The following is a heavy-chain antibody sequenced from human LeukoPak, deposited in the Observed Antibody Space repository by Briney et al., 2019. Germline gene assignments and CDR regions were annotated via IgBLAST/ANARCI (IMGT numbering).Heavy chain of an antibody. CDR2: INPSSGRT. V-gene: IGHV1-46*02. CDR3: ARERSITISYYYYYYMDV. Sequence: ASVKVSCKPSRYILHRYYMHRVRQAPRQGREWMGLINPSSGRTNYAQEFQGKVTMTRDMSTSTVYMELSSLRSEDTAVYFCARERSITISYYYYYYMDVWGKGATVTISS. CDR1: RYILHRYY. J-gene: IGHJ6*03. D-gene: IGHD3-9*01.